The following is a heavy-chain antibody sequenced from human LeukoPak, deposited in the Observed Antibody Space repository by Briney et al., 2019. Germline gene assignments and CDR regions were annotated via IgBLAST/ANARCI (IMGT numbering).Heavy chain of an antibody. J-gene: IGHJ2*01. CDR2: ISGSGGST. CDR1: GFTFSSYA. CDR3: VSTTVTTGWYFDL. Sequence: QPGGSLRLSCAASGFTFSSYAMSWVRQAPGKGLEWVSAISGSGGSTYYADSVKGRFTISRDNSKNTLYLQMNSLRAEDTAVYHCVSTTVTTGWYFDLWGRGTLVTVSS. V-gene: IGHV3-23*01. D-gene: IGHD4-17*01.